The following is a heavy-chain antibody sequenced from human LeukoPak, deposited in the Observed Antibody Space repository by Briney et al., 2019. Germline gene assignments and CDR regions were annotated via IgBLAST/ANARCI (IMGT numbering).Heavy chain of an antibody. D-gene: IGHD6-13*01. CDR1: GYSFTNYW. Sequence: GESLKISCKGSGYSFTNYWIGWVRQMPGKGLEWMGIIYPGDSDTRYSPSFQGQVTISADKSINTAYLQWSSLKASDTAMYYCARHFKSSGSWDFDYWGQGTLVTVPS. CDR3: ARHFKSSGSWDFDY. CDR2: IYPGDSDT. V-gene: IGHV5-51*01. J-gene: IGHJ4*02.